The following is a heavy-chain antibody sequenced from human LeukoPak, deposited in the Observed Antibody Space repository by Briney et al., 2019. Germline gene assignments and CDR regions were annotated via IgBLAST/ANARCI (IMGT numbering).Heavy chain of an antibody. D-gene: IGHD3-22*01. J-gene: IGHJ3*01. CDR2: IRYDGSNK. Sequence: GGSLRPSCAASGFTFSSYGMHWVRQAPGKGLEWVAFIRYDGSNKYYADSVKGRFTISRDNSKNTLYLQMNSLRAEDTAVYYCAKDGSTVVQGWGQGTMVTVSS. V-gene: IGHV3-30*02. CDR1: GFTFSSYG. CDR3: AKDGSTVVQG.